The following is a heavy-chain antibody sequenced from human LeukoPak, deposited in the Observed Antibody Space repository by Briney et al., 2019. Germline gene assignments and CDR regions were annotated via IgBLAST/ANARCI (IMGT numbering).Heavy chain of an antibody. J-gene: IGHJ4*02. CDR3: ARGLTGGMTTVTTLSY. D-gene: IGHD4-17*01. CDR2: ISYDGSNK. V-gene: IGHV3-30*04. Sequence: GRSLRLSCAASGFTFRSYAMNWVRQAPDKRLERGAVISYDGSNKYYADSVKGRFTISRDDSKNTLYLQMNSLGAEDTAVDYCARGLTGGMTTVTTLSYWGLGTLVTVSS. CDR1: GFTFRSYA.